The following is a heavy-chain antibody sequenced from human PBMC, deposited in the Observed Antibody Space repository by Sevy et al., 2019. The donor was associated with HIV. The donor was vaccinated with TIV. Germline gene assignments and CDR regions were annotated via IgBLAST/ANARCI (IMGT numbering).Heavy chain of an antibody. V-gene: IGHV3-21*01. D-gene: IGHD3-22*01. CDR2: ISSGGSYM. CDR1: GFTFSDYI. CDR3: ARDKSPDTYYYDISGP. Sequence: GGSLRLSYATSGFTFSDYIMNWVRQAPGKGLEWVASISSGGSYMFYADSVKGRFTISRDNAERSLNLQMNRLRAEDTAVYYCARDKSPDTYYYDISGPWGQGTVVTVSS. J-gene: IGHJ5*02.